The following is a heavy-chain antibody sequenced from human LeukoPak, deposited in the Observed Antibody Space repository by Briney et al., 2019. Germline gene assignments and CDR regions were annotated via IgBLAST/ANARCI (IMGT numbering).Heavy chain of an antibody. CDR2: IIPIFGTA. Sequence: ASVKVSCKASGGTFSSYAISWVRQAPGQGLEWMGGIIPIFGTANYAQKFQGRVTITADESTSIAYMELSSLRSEDTAVYYCARSLSGGSYFDYWGQGTLVTVSS. CDR3: ARSLSGGSYFDY. D-gene: IGHD1-26*01. J-gene: IGHJ4*02. V-gene: IGHV1-69*13. CDR1: GGTFSSYA.